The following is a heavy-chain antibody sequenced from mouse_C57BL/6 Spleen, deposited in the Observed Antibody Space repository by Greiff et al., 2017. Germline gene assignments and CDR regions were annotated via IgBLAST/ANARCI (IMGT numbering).Heavy chain of an antibody. CDR2: FYPGSGSI. CDR1: GYTFTEYT. Sequence: VQLQQSGAELVKPGASVKLSCKASGYTFTEYTIHWVKQRSGQGLAWIGWFYPGSGSIKYNEKFKDKATLTADKASSTVYMELSRLTAEDSSVYFCARHEQSKSRSYYAMDYWGQGTSVTVSS. CDR3: ARHEQSKSRSYYAMDY. D-gene: IGHD1-1*01. J-gene: IGHJ4*01. V-gene: IGHV1-62-2*01.